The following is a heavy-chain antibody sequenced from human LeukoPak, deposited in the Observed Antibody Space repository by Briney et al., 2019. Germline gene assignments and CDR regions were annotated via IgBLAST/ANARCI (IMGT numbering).Heavy chain of an antibody. J-gene: IGHJ5*02. V-gene: IGHV4-31*03. CDR2: IYYSGST. D-gene: IGHD6-13*01. Sequence: PSETLSLTCTVSGGSISSGGYYWSWIRQHPGKGLEWIGYIYYSGSTYYNPSLKSRVTISVDTSKNQFSLKLSSVTAADTAVYYCARVVAAAGLIWFDPWGQGTLVTVSS. CDR3: ARVVAAAGLIWFDP. CDR1: GGSISSGGYY.